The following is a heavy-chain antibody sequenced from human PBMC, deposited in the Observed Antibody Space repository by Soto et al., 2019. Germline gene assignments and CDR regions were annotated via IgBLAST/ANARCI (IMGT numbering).Heavy chain of an antibody. V-gene: IGHV3-15*07. Sequence: GGSLRLSCAASGFTFSNAWMNWVRQAPGKGLEWVGRIKSKTDGGTTDYAAPVKGRFTISRDDSKNTLYLQMNSLKTEDTAVYYCTTPNSRGYGGYDLGQYYYYYGMDVWGQGTTVTVSS. CDR2: IKSKTDGGTT. J-gene: IGHJ6*02. CDR1: GFTFSNAW. CDR3: TTPNSRGYGGYDLGQYYYYYGMDV. D-gene: IGHD5-12*01.